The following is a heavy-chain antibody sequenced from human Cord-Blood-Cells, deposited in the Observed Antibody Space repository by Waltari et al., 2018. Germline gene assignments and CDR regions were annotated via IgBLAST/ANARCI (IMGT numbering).Heavy chain of an antibody. Sequence: QVQLVQSGAEVKKPGASVKVSCKASGYTFTSYAMHWVRQAPGQRLEWMGWINAGNGNTKYSQKFQGRVTITRDTSASTAYMELSSLRSEDTAVYYCARLYYYGSGSYYNYYGMDVWGQGTTVTVSS. J-gene: IGHJ6*02. CDR1: GYTFTSYA. V-gene: IGHV1-3*01. CDR2: INAGNGNT. CDR3: ARLYYYGSGSYYNYYGMDV. D-gene: IGHD3-10*01.